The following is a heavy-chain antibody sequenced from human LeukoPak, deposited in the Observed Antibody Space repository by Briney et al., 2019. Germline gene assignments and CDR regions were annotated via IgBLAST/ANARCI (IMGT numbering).Heavy chain of an antibody. CDR2: INHSGST. J-gene: IGHJ5*02. CDR3: ARGRGSVEGMCVRKTNWFDP. Sequence: PSETLSLTCAVYGGSFSGYYWSWIRQPPGKGLEWIGEINHSGSTNYNPSLKSRVTISVDTSKNQFSLKLSSVTAADTAVYYCARGRGSVEGMCVRKTNWFDPWGQGTLVTVSS. D-gene: IGHD1-14*01. V-gene: IGHV4-34*01. CDR1: GGSFSGYY.